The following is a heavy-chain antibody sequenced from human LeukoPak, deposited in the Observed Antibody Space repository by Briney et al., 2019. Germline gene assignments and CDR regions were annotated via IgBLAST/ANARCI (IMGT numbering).Heavy chain of an antibody. CDR2: ISYDGSNK. D-gene: IGHD3-10*01. CDR3: AKDTRGVYPDYFDY. CDR1: GFTFSSYG. V-gene: IGHV3-30*18. Sequence: GRSLRLSCAASGFTFSSYGMHWVRQAPGKGLEWVAVISYDGSNKYYADSVKGRFTISRDNSKNTLYLQMNSLRAEDTAVYYCAKDTRGVYPDYFDYWGQGTLVTVSS. J-gene: IGHJ4*02.